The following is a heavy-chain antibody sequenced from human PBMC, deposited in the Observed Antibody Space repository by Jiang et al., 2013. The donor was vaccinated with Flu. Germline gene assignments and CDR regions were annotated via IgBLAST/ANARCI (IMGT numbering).Heavy chain of an antibody. D-gene: IGHD2-8*02. CDR1: WLHQQWWLL. V-gene: IGHV4-31*03. CDR3: AREGGTGGYYDDALDI. CDR2: LLQWEH. J-gene: IGHJ3*02. Sequence: KPSPDPVPHLHCLWWLHQQWWLLLELDPPAPREGPGVDWVYLLQWEHQLQPSLKSRVTISVDMSKNQFSLRLNSVTAADTAVYYCAREGGTGGYYDDALDIWGRGTVVTVSS.